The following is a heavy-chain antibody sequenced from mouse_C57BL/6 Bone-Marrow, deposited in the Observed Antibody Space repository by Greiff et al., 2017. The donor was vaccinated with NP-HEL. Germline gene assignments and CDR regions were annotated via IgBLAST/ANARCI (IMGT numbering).Heavy chain of an antibody. CDR1: GFTFSDYG. CDR3: ARGYSNPFAY. J-gene: IGHJ3*01. Sequence: DVMLVESGGGLVKPGGSLKLSCAASGFTFSDYGMHWVRQAPEKGLEWVAYISSGRSTIYYADTVKGRFTISRDNAKNTLFLQMTSLRSEDTAMYYCARGYSNPFAYWGQGTLVTVSA. V-gene: IGHV5-17*01. D-gene: IGHD2-5*01. CDR2: ISSGRSTI.